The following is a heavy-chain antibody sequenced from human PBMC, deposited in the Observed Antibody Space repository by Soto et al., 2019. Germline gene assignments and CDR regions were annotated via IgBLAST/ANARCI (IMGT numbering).Heavy chain of an antibody. J-gene: IGHJ4*02. CDR1: GFTFTTYW. D-gene: IGHD4-17*01. V-gene: IGHV3-7*01. CDR2: MNQDGSAK. CDR3: VRGFRHDYGDREAGH. Sequence: ESGGGLVQPGGSLRVSCAASGFTFTTYWMSWVRQAPGKGLEWVANMNQDGSAKYYVDSVKGRFTISGDNPKNSLYLQMDSLRAEDTAVYYCVRGFRHDYGDREAGHWGQGTLVTVSS.